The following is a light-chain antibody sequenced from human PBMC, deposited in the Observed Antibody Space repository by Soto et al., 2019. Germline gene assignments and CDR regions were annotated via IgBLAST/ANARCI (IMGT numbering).Light chain of an antibody. CDR3: GSFTSSMTNV. J-gene: IGLJ1*01. Sequence: QSVLTQPASVSGSPGQSITISCTGTSSDVGGYNSVSWYQQHPGKAPKLILYDVTDRPSGVSYRFSGSKSGNTASLTISGLQAADEAAYFCGSFTSSMTNVFGSGTKVXVL. CDR2: DVT. CDR1: SSDVGGYNS. V-gene: IGLV2-14*01.